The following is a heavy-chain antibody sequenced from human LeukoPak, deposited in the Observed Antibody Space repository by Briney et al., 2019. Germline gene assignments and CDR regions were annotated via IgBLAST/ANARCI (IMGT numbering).Heavy chain of an antibody. V-gene: IGHV3-23*01. Sequence: GGSLRLSCAASGFTIINYAMSWVRQAPGKGLEWVSAISGSGGNTYYADSVKGRFTISSDNSKNTLYLQMNSLRAEDTAVYYCARNFLTGKDYWGQGPLVTVSS. J-gene: IGHJ4*02. CDR2: ISGSGGNT. CDR3: ARNFLTGKDY. D-gene: IGHD3-9*01. CDR1: GFTIINYA.